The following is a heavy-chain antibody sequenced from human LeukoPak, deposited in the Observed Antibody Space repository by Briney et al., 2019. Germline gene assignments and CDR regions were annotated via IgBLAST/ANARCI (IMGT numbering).Heavy chain of an antibody. CDR3: ARESGQQWLAY. J-gene: IGHJ4*02. CDR1: GFTFSSYA. V-gene: IGHV3-30*04. D-gene: IGHD6-19*01. Sequence: GGSLRLSCAASGFTFSSYAMHWVRQAPGKGLEWVAVISYDGSNKYYADSVKGRFTISRDNSKNTLYLQMNSLRAEDTAVYYCARESGQQWLAYWGQGTLVTVSS. CDR2: ISYDGSNK.